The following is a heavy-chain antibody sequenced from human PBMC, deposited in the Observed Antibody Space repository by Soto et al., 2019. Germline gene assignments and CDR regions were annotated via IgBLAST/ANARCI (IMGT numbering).Heavy chain of an antibody. CDR1: GFTFSSYA. CDR2: ISGSGGST. J-gene: IGHJ6*02. CDR3: ATSLNDFWSGYLHYYYGMDV. V-gene: IGHV3-23*01. Sequence: GGSLRLSCAASGFTFSSYAMSWVRQAPGKGLEWVSAISGSGGSTYYADSVKGRFTISRNNSKNTLYLQMNSLRAEDTAVYYCATSLNDFWSGYLHYYYGMDVWGQGTTVTVSS. D-gene: IGHD3-3*01.